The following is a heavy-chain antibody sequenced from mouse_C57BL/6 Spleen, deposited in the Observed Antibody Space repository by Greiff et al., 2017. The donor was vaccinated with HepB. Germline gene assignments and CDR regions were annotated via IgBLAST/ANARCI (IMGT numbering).Heavy chain of an antibody. CDR2: IDPETGGT. CDR3: LYDYYAMDY. J-gene: IGHJ4*01. CDR1: GYTLTDYE. D-gene: IGHD2-3*01. Sequence: QVQLQQSGAELVRPGASVTLSCKASGYTLTDYEMHWVKQTPVHGLEWIGAIDPETGGTAYNQKFKGKAILTADKSSSTAYMELRSLTSEDSAVYYCLYDYYAMDYWGQGTSVTVSS. V-gene: IGHV1-15*01.